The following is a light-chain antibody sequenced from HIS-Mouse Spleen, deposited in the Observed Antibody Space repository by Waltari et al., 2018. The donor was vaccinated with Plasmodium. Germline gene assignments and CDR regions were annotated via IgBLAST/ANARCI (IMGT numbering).Light chain of an antibody. Sequence: QSALTQPRSVSGSPGQSVTISCTGTSSAVGGYNYVSWYQQHPGKAHKLRIYDVSKRPSGAPYCFSGSKSGNTASRTISGLQAEDEADYYCCSYAGSYTYVFGTGTKVTVL. CDR2: DVS. V-gene: IGLV2-11*01. CDR1: SSAVGGYNY. J-gene: IGLJ1*01. CDR3: CSYAGSYTYV.